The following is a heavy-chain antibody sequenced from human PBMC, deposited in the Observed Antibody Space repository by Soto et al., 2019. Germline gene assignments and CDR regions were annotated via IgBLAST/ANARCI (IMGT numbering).Heavy chain of an antibody. Sequence: VQLVQSGPEVRRPGSSVKVSCKASGGSFSDFAISWVRQAPGQGLEWMGGVIPIFGTPKYAQKFQGRITIIADEHTNTAYMELSSLTSEDTAVYYCARDCRGGTCFPKWFDPWGQGTLVTVSS. CDR2: VIPIFGTP. CDR1: GGSFSDFA. J-gene: IGHJ5*02. V-gene: IGHV1-69*01. CDR3: ARDCRGGTCFPKWFDP. D-gene: IGHD2-15*01.